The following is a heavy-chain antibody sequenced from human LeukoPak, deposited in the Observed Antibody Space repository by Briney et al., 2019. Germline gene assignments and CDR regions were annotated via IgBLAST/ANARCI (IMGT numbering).Heavy chain of an antibody. CDR3: ASSDDSSGHYWFDP. D-gene: IGHD3-22*01. Sequence: SVKVSCKASGGAFSSYAISWVRQAPGQGLEWMGGIIPIFGTANYAQKFQGRVTITADESTSTAYMELSSLRSEDTAVYYCASSDDSSGHYWFDPWGQGTLVTVSS. CDR2: IIPIFGTA. CDR1: GGAFSSYA. J-gene: IGHJ5*02. V-gene: IGHV1-69*13.